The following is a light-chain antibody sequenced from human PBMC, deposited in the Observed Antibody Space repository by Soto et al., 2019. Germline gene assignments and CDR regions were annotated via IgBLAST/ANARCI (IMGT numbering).Light chain of an antibody. J-gene: IGKJ4*01. V-gene: IGKV3-11*01. CDR1: QSVSSY. Sequence: EIVLTQSPATLSLSPGERATLSCRASQSVSSYLAWYQQKGGQAPRLLIYDASNRATGIPARFSGSGSGTDFTLTISSLEPEDFAVYYCQQRGDWPTFGGGTKVEIK. CDR2: DAS. CDR3: QQRGDWPT.